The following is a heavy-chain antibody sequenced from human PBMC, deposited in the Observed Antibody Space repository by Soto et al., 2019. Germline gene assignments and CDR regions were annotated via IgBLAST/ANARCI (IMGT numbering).Heavy chain of an antibody. Sequence: PSETLSLTCTVSGGSISSGGYYWSWIRQHPGKGLEWIGYIYYSGSTYYNPSLKSRVTISVDTSKNQFSLKLSSVTAADTAVYYCASTPLSHFEAGYSSSWYGMDVWGQGTTVTVSS. D-gene: IGHD6-13*01. CDR1: GGSISSGGYY. J-gene: IGHJ6*02. V-gene: IGHV4-31*03. CDR3: ASTPLSHFEAGYSSSWYGMDV. CDR2: IYYSGST.